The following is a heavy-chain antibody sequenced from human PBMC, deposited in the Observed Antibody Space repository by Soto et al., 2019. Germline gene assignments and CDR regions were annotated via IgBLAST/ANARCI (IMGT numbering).Heavy chain of an antibody. CDR1: GFSLFTSGVG. J-gene: IGHJ4*02. CDR3: AHKGDGYRGFKY. CDR2: IYWDDDK. V-gene: IGHV2-5*02. D-gene: IGHD5-12*01. Sequence: QITLKESGPTLVKPTQTLTLTCTLSGFSLFTSGVGVGWIRQPPGEALEWLALIYWDDDKRYSPILRSRLTITKDTSKNQVVLTVTNMEPVDTATYYCAHKGDGYRGFKYWGQGTLVPVSS.